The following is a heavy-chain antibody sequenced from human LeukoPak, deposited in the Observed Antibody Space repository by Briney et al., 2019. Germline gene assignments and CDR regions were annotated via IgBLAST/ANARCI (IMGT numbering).Heavy chain of an antibody. J-gene: IGHJ4*02. Sequence: SETLSLTCAVYGGSFSGYYWSWIPQPPGKGLEWIGEINHSGSTNYNPSLKSRVTISVDTSKNQFSLKLSSVTAADTAVYYCARGGYGPRAATPYYFDYWGQGTLVTVSS. V-gene: IGHV4-34*01. CDR3: ARGGYGPRAATPYYFDY. CDR1: GGSFSGYY. D-gene: IGHD2-15*01. CDR2: INHSGST.